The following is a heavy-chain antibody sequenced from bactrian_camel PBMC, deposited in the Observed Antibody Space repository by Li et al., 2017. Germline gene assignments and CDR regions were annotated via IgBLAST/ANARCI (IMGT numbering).Heavy chain of an antibody. CDR2: IDSDGRT. Sequence: HVQLVESGGGSVQAGESLRLSCVVSGYRYSTYCMGWFRQVPGNEREPLASIDSDGRTSVADSVKGRFTISKDGAKNTVYLQMDNLKPEDTALYHCAGGGSCSALRFGYWAQGTQVTVS. J-gene: IGHJ6*01. CDR1: GYRYSTYC. V-gene: IGHV3S53*01. CDR3: AGGGSCSALRFGY. D-gene: IGHD6*01.